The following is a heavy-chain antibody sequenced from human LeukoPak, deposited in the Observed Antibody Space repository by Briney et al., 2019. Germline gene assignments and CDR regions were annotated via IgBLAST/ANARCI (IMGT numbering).Heavy chain of an antibody. CDR1: GFSVSGNY. CDR3: AREGGAYSSTLRGC. Sequence: PGGSLRLSCAVSGFSVSGNYMSWVRQAPGKGLEWVSVMYSTGSTDYADSVKGRFTISRDNSKNTLYLQMNSLRTEDTAVSYRAREGGAYSSTLRGCWGQGTLVTVSS. V-gene: IGHV3-53*01. J-gene: IGHJ4*02. CDR2: MYSTGST. D-gene: IGHD6-19*01.